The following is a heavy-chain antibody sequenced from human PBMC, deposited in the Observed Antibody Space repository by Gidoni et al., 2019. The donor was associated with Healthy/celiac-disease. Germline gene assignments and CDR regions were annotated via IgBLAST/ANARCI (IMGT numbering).Heavy chain of an antibody. CDR3: ARQYSSSSAGGFFDY. Sequence: QVQLVESGGGVVQPGRSLRLSRAASGFTFSSYAMHWVRQAPGKGLEVEAVIAYDGSNKYYADSVKGRFTISRDNSKNTLYLQMNSLRAEDTAVYYCARQYSSSSAGGFFDYWGQGTLVTVSS. CDR2: IAYDGSNK. D-gene: IGHD6-6*01. CDR1: GFTFSSYA. J-gene: IGHJ4*02. V-gene: IGHV3-30-3*01.